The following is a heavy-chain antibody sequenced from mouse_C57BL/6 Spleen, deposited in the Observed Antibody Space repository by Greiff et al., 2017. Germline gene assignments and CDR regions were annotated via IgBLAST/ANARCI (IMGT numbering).Heavy chain of an antibody. J-gene: IGHJ1*03. D-gene: IGHD1-1*01. CDR2: ISYSGST. V-gene: IGHV3-1*01. Sequence: EVQRVESGPGMVKPSQSLSLTCTVTGYSITSGYDWHWIRHFPGNKLDWMGYISYSGSTNYNPSLKSRISITHDTSKNHFFLKLNSVTTEDTATYYCTRSGHYYGSSYDWYFDVCGTGTTVTVSS. CDR1: GYSITSGYD. CDR3: TRSGHYYGSSYDWYFDV.